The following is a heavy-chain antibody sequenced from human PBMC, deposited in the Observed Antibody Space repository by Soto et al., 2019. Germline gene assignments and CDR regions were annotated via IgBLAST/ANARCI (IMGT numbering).Heavy chain of an antibody. V-gene: IGHV4-31*03. CDR3: ARGPYYYDSSGYFDY. Sequence: PSETLSLTCTVSGGSISSGGYYWSWIRQHPGKGLEWIGYIYYSGSTYYNPPLKSRVTIPVDTSKNQFSLKLSSVTAADTAVYYCARGPYYYDSSGYFDYWGQGTLVTVSS. CDR1: GGSISSGGYY. CDR2: IYYSGST. D-gene: IGHD3-22*01. J-gene: IGHJ4*02.